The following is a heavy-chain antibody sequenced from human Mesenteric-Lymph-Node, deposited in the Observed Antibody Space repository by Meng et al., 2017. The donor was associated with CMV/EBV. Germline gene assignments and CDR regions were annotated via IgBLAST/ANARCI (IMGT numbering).Heavy chain of an antibody. CDR1: GFTFNSYA. V-gene: IGHV3-23*01. J-gene: IGHJ6*02. CDR3: ARLNYYDSSGYRRYYYYGMDV. D-gene: IGHD3-22*01. Sequence: GESLKISCAASGFTFNSYAMSWVRQAPGKGLEWVSAISGSGGSTYYADSVKGRFTISRDNSKNTLYLQMNSLRAEDTAVYYCARLNYYDSSGYRRYYYYGMDVWGQGTTVTVSS. CDR2: ISGSGGST.